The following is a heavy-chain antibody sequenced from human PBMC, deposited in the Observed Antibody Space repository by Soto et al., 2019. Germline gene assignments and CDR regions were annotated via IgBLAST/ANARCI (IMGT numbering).Heavy chain of an antibody. CDR3: ETDDDPDAGPFDD. V-gene: IGHV3-48*01. CDR2: IGTTSSRK. D-gene: IGHD2-2*01. Sequence: EVQLVESGGGLVQPGGSLRLSCAASGFTFSRYSMNWVRQAPGKGLEWLSYIGTTSSRKYYADSVKGRFTISRDDAKNALYLKMVSLRVEDTAVYYCETDDDPDAGPFDDWSQRDLDNVS. J-gene: IGHJ4*02. CDR1: GFTFSRYS.